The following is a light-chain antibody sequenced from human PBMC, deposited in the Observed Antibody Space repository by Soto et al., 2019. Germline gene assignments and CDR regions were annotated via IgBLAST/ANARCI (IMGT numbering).Light chain of an antibody. CDR2: EVS. J-gene: IGLJ1*01. CDR3: SSYTSSSTAFV. V-gene: IGLV2-14*01. CDR1: SSDVGGHNY. Sequence: QSVLTQPASVSGSPGQSITISCTGTSSDVGGHNYVSWYQQHPGKAPKLMIYEVSNRPSGVSNRFSGSTSGNTASLTISGLQAEDEADYYCSSYTSSSTAFVFGTGTKLTVL.